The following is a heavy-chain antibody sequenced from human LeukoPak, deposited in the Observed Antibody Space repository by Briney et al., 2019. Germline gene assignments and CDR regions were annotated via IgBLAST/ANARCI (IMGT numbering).Heavy chain of an antibody. CDR3: GAGDSYYFDY. CDR2: IYHSGST. Sequence: SETLSLTCAVSSGSISGSNWWSWVRQPPGKGLEWIGEIYHSGSTNYNPSLKNRVTISIDKSKNQFSLKMNSVTAADTAIYFCGAGDSYYFDYWGQGTLVTVSS. D-gene: IGHD4-17*01. CDR1: SGSISGSNW. V-gene: IGHV4-4*02. J-gene: IGHJ4*02.